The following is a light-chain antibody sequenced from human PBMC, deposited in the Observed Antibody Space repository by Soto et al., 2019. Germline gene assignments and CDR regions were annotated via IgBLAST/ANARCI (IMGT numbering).Light chain of an antibody. CDR1: QAISNY. CDR2: GAK. J-gene: IGKJ5*01. CDR3: QQYHAPPLT. V-gene: IGKV1-39*01. Sequence: DIQMTQSPSSLSASVGDRVTITCRASQAISNYLNWYQQKPGKAPNLLIFGAKTLQRGVPSRFSGSGYGTDFTLTITTLQPEDVGIYYCQQYHAPPLTFGQGTRLEIK.